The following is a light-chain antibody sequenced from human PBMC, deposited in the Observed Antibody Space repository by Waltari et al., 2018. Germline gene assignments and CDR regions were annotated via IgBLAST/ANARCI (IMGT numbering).Light chain of an antibody. V-gene: IGKV3-20*01. Sequence: EIVLTQSPGTLSLSPGERATLSCRASQTVSGSYLAWYQQKPGQAPRVLMYGASTRATGIPDRFSGSGSGTDFTLTINRLEPEDFAVYYCQQYGSLGTFGQGTKLEI. CDR3: QQYGSLGT. CDR2: GAS. J-gene: IGKJ2*01. CDR1: QTVSGSY.